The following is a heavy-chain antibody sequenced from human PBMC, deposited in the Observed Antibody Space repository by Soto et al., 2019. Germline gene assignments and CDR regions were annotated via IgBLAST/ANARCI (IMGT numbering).Heavy chain of an antibody. CDR3: AAEGFRLYYYYGMDV. J-gene: IGHJ6*02. Sequence: SVKVSCKASGFTFTSSAVQWVRQARGQRLEWIGWIVVGSGNTNYAQKFQERVTITRDMSTSTAYMELSSLRSEDTAVYYCAAEGFRLYYYYGMDVWGQGTTVTVSS. CDR2: IVVGSGNT. CDR1: GFTFTSSA. V-gene: IGHV1-58*01.